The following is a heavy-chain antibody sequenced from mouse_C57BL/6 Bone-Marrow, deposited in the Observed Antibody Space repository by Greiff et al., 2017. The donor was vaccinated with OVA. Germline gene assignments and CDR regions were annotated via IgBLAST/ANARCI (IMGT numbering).Heavy chain of an antibody. D-gene: IGHD2-5*01. CDR3: AGLNYYSNWYFDV. J-gene: IGHJ1*03. V-gene: IGHV1-69*01. CDR1: GYTFTSYW. Sequence: QVQLQQPGAELVMPGASVKLSCKASGYTFTSYWMHWVKQRPGQGLEWIGEIDPSDSYTNYNQKFKGKSTLTVDKSSSTAYMQLSSLASEDSAVYYWAGLNYYSNWYFDVWGTGTTVTVSS. CDR2: IDPSDSYT.